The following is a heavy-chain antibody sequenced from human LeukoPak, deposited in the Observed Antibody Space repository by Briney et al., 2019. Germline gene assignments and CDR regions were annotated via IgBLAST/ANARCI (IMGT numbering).Heavy chain of an antibody. D-gene: IGHD3-16*01. V-gene: IGHV3-23*01. CDR3: AKGFRGGEWVLEY. J-gene: IGHJ4*02. CDR1: GFTFSTYA. Sequence: PGGCLRLSCAASGFTFSTYAMSWVRQAPGKGMEWGSTISGSGGIKNYADSVQGRFTISRDNSKNTLYLQMNSLRAEDTAVYYCAKGFRGGEWVLEYWGQGTLVTVSS. CDR2: ISGSGGIK.